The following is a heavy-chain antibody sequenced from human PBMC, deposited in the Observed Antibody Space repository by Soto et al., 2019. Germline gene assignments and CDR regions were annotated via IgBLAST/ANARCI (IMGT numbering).Heavy chain of an antibody. CDR1: GFTFSSYG. CDR3: ARDVNIAAAGTDY. CDR2: IWYDGSNK. D-gene: IGHD6-13*01. J-gene: IGHJ4*02. V-gene: IGHV3-33*01. Sequence: GGSLRLSCAASGFTFSSYGMHWVRQAPGKGLEWVAVIWYDGSNKYYADSVKGRFTISRDNSKNTLYLQMNSLRAEDTAVYYCARDVNIAAAGTDYWGQGTLVTVSS.